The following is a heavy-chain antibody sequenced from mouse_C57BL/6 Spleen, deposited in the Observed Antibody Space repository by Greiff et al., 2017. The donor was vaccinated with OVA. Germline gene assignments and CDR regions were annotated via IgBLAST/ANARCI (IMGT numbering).Heavy chain of an antibody. V-gene: IGHV3-6*01. J-gene: IGHJ4*01. CDR1: GYSITSGYY. CDR3: ANGGTSYAMDY. CDR2: ISYDGSN. Sequence: EVKLMESGPGLVKPSQSLSLTCSVTGYSITSGYYWNWIRQFPGNKLEWMGYISYDGSNNYNPSLKNRISITRDTSKNQFFLKLNSVTTEDTATYYCANGGTSYAMDYWGQGTSVTVSS. D-gene: IGHD3-3*01.